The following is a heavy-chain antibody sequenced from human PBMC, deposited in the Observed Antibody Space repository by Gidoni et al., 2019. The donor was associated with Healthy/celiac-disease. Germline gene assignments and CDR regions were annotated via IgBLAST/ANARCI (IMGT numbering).Heavy chain of an antibody. CDR3: ASTRIAAADYYYYYGMDV. CDR1: GFTFSSYA. D-gene: IGHD6-13*01. CDR2: ISYDGSNK. J-gene: IGHJ6*02. V-gene: IGHV3-30-3*01. Sequence: QVQLVESGEGVVQPGRSLRLSCAASGFTFSSYAMHWVRQAPGKGLEWVAVISYDGSNKYYADSVKGRFTISRDNSKNTLYLQMNSLRAEDTAVYYCASTRIAAADYYYYYGMDVWGQGTTVTVSS.